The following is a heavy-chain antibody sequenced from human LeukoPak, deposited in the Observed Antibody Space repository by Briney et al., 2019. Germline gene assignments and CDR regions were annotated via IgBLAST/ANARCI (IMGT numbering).Heavy chain of an antibody. Sequence: PSETLSLTCAVYGGSFSGYYWSWIRQPPGKGLEWIGEINHSGSTNYNPSLKSRVTISVDTSKNQFSLKLSSVTAADTAVYYCARGDRIAAAGTSLWFDPWGQGTLVTVSS. V-gene: IGHV4-34*01. CDR1: GGSFSGYY. CDR2: INHSGST. CDR3: ARGDRIAAAGTSLWFDP. D-gene: IGHD6-13*01. J-gene: IGHJ5*02.